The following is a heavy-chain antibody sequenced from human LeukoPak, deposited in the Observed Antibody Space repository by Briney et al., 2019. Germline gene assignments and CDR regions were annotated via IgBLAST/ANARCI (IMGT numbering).Heavy chain of an antibody. D-gene: IGHD6-13*01. Sequence: PGGSLRLSCAASGFTFSSYAMSWVRQAPGKGLEWVANIKQDGSEKYYVDSVKGRFTISRDNAKNSLYLQMNSLRAEDTAVYYCARDRWGIAADDAFDIWGQGTMVTVSS. CDR3: ARDRWGIAADDAFDI. CDR1: GFTFSSYA. V-gene: IGHV3-7*01. J-gene: IGHJ3*02. CDR2: IKQDGSEK.